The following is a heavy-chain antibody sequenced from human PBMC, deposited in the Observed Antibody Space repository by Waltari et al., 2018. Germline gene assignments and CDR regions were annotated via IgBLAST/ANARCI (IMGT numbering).Heavy chain of an antibody. V-gene: IGHV4-31*03. Sequence: QVQLQESGPGLVKPSQTLSLTCTVSGGSISSGGYYWSWIRQHPGNGLEWIGYIYHSGSTYYNPSLKSRVTISVDRSKNQFSLKLSSVTAADTAVYYCARVARELSYNDYWGQGTLVTVSS. CDR3: ARVARELSYNDY. D-gene: IGHD3-16*02. J-gene: IGHJ4*02. CDR2: IYHSGST. CDR1: GGSISSGGYY.